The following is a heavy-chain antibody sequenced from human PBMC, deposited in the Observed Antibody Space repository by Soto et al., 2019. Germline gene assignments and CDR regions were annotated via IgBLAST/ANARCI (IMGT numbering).Heavy chain of an antibody. V-gene: IGHV1-69*06. CDR3: APYYDILTGFLA. Sequence: SVKVSCKASGGTFSSYAISWVRQAPGQGLEWMGGIIPIFGTANYAQKFQGRVTITEDKSTGTAYMELRSLRSEDTAVYYCAPYYDILTGFLAWGQGTLVTVSS. CDR1: GGTFSSYA. J-gene: IGHJ5*02. CDR2: IIPIFGTA. D-gene: IGHD3-9*01.